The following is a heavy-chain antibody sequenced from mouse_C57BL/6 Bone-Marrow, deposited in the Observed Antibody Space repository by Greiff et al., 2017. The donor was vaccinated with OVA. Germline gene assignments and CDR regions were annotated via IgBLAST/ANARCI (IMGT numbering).Heavy chain of an antibody. CDR2: ISSGSSTI. CDR1: GFTFSDYG. V-gene: IGHV5-17*01. CDR3: ARINYWYFDV. J-gene: IGHJ1*03. Sequence: EVKVVESGGGLVKPGGSLKLSCAASGFTFSDYGMHWVRQAPEKGLEWVAYISSGSSTIYYADTVKGRFTISRDNAKNTLFLQMTSLRSADTAMYYCARINYWYFDVWGTGTTVTVSS.